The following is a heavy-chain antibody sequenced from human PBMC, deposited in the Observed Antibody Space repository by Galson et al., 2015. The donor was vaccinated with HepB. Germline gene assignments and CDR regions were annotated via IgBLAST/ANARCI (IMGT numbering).Heavy chain of an antibody. J-gene: IGHJ6*02. CDR2: ISSSSSTI. D-gene: IGHD6-13*01. Sequence: SLRLSCAASGFTFSSYSMNWVRQAPGKGLEWLSYISSSSSTIHYADSVKGRLTISRDNVKNSLYLQMNSLRDEDTAVYYCARLAASLRDYYGMDVWGQGTTVTVSS. CDR1: GFTFSSYS. V-gene: IGHV3-48*02. CDR3: ARLAASLRDYYGMDV.